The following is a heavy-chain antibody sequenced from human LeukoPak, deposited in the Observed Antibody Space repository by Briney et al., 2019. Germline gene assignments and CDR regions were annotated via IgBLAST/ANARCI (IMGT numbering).Heavy chain of an antibody. J-gene: IGHJ4*02. Sequence: GGSLRLSCAASGFTFSSYWMHWVRQAPGKGLVWVSHISTDGSTTNYADSVKARFTISRDNAKNTLFLQMNSLRAEDTAVYYCARGDTVALDCWGQGTLVTVSS. D-gene: IGHD6-19*01. CDR1: GFTFSSYW. V-gene: IGHV3-74*01. CDR3: ARGDTVALDC. CDR2: ISTDGSTT.